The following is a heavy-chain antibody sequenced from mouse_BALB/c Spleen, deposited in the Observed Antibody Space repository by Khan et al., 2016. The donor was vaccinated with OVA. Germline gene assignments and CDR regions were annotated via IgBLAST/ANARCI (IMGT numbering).Heavy chain of an antibody. CDR2: ISSGGDYT. Sequence: MQLEESGGDLVKPGGSLKLSCAASGFTFSSYSMSWVRQTPDKRLEWVASISSGGDYTYYPDIVKGRFTTFRDNAKNTLYLEMSSLKSEDTAMYYCASHLTGSFAYWGQGTLVTVSA. D-gene: IGHD4-1*01. CDR1: GFTFSSYS. CDR3: ASHLTGSFAY. J-gene: IGHJ3*01. V-gene: IGHV5-6*01.